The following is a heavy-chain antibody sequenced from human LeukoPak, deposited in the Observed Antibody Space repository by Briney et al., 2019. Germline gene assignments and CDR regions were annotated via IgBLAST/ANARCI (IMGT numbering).Heavy chain of an antibody. J-gene: IGHJ4*02. CDR3: ARVCSSTSCYLDY. CDR2: ISYDGSNK. Sequence: PGGSLRLSCAASGFTFSSYAMHWVRQAPGKGLEWVAVISYDGSNKYYADSVTGRFTISRDNSKNTLYLQMNSLRAEDTAVYYCARVCSSTSCYLDYWGQGTLVTVSS. V-gene: IGHV3-30-3*01. CDR1: GFTFSSYA. D-gene: IGHD2-2*01.